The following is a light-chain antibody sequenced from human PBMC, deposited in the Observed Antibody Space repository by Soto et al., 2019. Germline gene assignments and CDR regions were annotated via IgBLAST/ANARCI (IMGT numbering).Light chain of an antibody. V-gene: IGLV2-14*01. Sequence: LTQPASVSGSPGQSITISCTGTSSDVGGYNYVSWYQQQSGKAPKLMIHEVSNRASGVSNRFSGSKSGNTASLTISGLQAEDEADYYCSSYTSSRAYVFGIGTKVTVL. CDR1: SSDVGGYNY. CDR3: SSYTSSRAYV. J-gene: IGLJ1*01. CDR2: EVS.